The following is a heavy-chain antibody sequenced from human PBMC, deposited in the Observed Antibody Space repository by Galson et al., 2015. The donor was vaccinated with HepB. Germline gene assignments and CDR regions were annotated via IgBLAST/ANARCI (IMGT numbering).Heavy chain of an antibody. CDR2: ISYDGSNK. CDR3: AIFRAYYYDSSGYSDDY. J-gene: IGHJ4*02. V-gene: IGHV3-30*03. Sequence: SLRLSCAASGFTFSSYGMHWVRQAPGKGLEWVAVISYDGSNKYYADSVKGRFTISRDNSKNTLYLQMNSLRAEDTAVYYCAIFRAYYYDSSGYSDDYWGQGTLVTVSS. CDR1: GFTFSSYG. D-gene: IGHD3-22*01.